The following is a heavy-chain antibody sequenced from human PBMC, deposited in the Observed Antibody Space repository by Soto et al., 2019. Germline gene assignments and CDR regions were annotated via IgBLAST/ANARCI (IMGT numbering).Heavy chain of an antibody. Sequence: GGSLRLSCAASGFTFSSYAMSWVRQAPGKGLEWVSAISGSGGSTYYADSVKGRFTISRDNSKNTLYLQMNSLRAEDTAVYYCAKASSRAMVRELDYWGQGTLVTVSS. D-gene: IGHD5-18*01. V-gene: IGHV3-23*01. CDR1: GFTFSSYA. CDR3: AKASSRAMVRELDY. J-gene: IGHJ4*02. CDR2: ISGSGGST.